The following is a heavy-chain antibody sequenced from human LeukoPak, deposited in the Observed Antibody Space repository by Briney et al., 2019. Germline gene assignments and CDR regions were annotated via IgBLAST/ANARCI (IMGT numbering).Heavy chain of an antibody. D-gene: IGHD3-3*01. V-gene: IGHV1-18*01. J-gene: IGHJ4*02. Sequence: GASVKVSCKASGYTFTSYGISWVRQAPGQGLEWMGWISAYNGNTNYAQKFQGRVTMTRDTSISAAYMELSRLRSDDTAVYYCATHDFWSGYLMSYWGQGTLVTVSS. CDR1: GYTFTSYG. CDR2: ISAYNGNT. CDR3: ATHDFWSGYLMSY.